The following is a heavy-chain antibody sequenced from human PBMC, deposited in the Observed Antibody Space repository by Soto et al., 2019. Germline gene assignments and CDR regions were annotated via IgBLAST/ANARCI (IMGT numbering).Heavy chain of an antibody. J-gene: IGHJ4*02. CDR1: GFTFSSYW. V-gene: IGHV3-74*01. CDR2: INSDGSST. Sequence: EVQLVESGGGLVQPGESLRLSCAASGFTFSSYWMHWVRQAPGKGLVWVSRINSDGSSTSYAGSVKGRFTISRDNAKNTLNLKMNRLRAGDTAVYYCVRTSLVVAAATREDYWGQGTLVTVSS. D-gene: IGHD2-15*01. CDR3: VRTSLVVAAATREDY.